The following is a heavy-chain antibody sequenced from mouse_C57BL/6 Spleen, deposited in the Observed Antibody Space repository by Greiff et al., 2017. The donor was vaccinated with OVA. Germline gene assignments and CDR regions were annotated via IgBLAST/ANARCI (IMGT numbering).Heavy chain of an antibody. CDR1: GYAFSSSW. Sequence: QVQLQQSGPELVKPGASVKISCKASGYAFSSSWMNWVKQRPGKGLEWIGRIYPGDGDTNYNGKCKGQATLTADKSSSTAYMQLSILTSEDSAVYFCARSYGSMNFDVWGIGTTVTVSS. CDR2: IYPGDGDT. V-gene: IGHV1-82*01. CDR3: ARSYGSMNFDV. D-gene: IGHD1-1*01. J-gene: IGHJ1*03.